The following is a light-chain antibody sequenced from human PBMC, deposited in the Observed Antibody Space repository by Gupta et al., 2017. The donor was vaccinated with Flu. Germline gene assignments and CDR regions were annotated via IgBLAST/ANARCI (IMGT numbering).Light chain of an antibody. CDR3: QSYDNNNQV. CDR2: EDG. CDR1: SGSIASNY. V-gene: IGLV6-57*01. J-gene: IGLJ2*01. Sequence: NFMLTQPRSVSESPGKTVIIYCARSSGSIASNYVQWYQQRPGSFPTTVIYEDGQRPSGVPDRFSGSTDSSSNSASLTISGLRAEDEADYYCQSYDNNNQVFGGGTKLTVL.